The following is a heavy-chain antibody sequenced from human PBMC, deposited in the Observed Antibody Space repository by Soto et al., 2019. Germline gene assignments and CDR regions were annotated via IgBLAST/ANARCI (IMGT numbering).Heavy chain of an antibody. D-gene: IGHD6-13*01. Sequence: QVQLVQSGAEVKKPGASVKVSCKASGYTFTSYDINWVRQATGQGIEWMGWMNPNSGNTGYAQKFQGRVTMTRNTSICTAYMELSSLRSEDTAVYFCARERSAAGTGWFDPWGQGTLVTVSS. J-gene: IGHJ5*02. V-gene: IGHV1-8*01. CDR3: ARERSAAGTGWFDP. CDR2: MNPNSGNT. CDR1: GYTFTSYD.